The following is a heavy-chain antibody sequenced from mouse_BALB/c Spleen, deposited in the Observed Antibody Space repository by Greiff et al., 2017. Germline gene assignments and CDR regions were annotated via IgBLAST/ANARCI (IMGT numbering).Heavy chain of an antibody. Sequence: EVKLVESGGGLVQPGGSRKLSCAASGFTFCSFGMHWVRQAPEKGLEWVAYISSGRSTIYYADTVKGRFTISSDNPKNTLFLQMTSLRSEDTAMYYCARSDGYYDAMDYWGQGTSVTVSS. CDR2: ISSGRSTI. CDR3: ARSDGYYDAMDY. J-gene: IGHJ4*01. D-gene: IGHD2-3*01. V-gene: IGHV5-17*02. CDR1: GFTFCSFG.